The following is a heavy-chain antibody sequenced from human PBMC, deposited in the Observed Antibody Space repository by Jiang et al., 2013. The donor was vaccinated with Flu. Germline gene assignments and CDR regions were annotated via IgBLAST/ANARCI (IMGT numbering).Heavy chain of an antibody. D-gene: IGHD1-26*01. Sequence: KPTQTLTLTCTFSGFSLSTSGMCVSWIRQPPGKALEWLARIDWDDDKYYSTSLKTRLTISKDTSKNQVVLTMTNMDPVDTATYYCARILSSGSYRDAFDIWGQGTMVT. CDR3: ARILSSGSYRDAFDI. CDR1: GFSLSTSGMC. V-gene: IGHV2-70*11. J-gene: IGHJ3*02. CDR2: IDWDDDK.